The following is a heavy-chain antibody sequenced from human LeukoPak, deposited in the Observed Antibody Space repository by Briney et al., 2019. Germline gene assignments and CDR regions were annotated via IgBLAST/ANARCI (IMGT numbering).Heavy chain of an antibody. V-gene: IGHV3-66*01. CDR1: GFTVSSNY. CDR2: VFSGGAT. J-gene: IGHJ5*02. Sequence: GGSLRLSRAASGFTVSSNYIKWVRQAPGKGLEWVSVVFSGGATHYADSVTGRFTVSRDTSKNTVYLQMTGLGADDTAVYYCARFDPFGGAWFEDWGQGTLVIVSS. CDR3: ARFDPFGGAWFED. D-gene: IGHD3-9*01.